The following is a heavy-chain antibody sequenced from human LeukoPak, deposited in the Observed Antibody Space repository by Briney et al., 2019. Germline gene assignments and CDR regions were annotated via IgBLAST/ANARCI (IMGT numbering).Heavy chain of an antibody. V-gene: IGHV3-48*01. CDR2: ISSSSSTI. CDR3: ATTRGFHWVYYYYYYMDV. J-gene: IGHJ6*03. D-gene: IGHD7-27*01. CDR1: GFTFSSYE. Sequence: GGSLRLSCAASGFTFSSYETNWVRQAPGKGLEWVSYISSSSSTIYYADSVKGQFTISRDNAKNSLYLQMNSLRAEDTAVYYCATTRGFHWVYYYYYYMDVWGKGTTVTVSS.